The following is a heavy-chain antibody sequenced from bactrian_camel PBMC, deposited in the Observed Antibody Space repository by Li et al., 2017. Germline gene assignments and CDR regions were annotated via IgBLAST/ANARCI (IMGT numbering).Heavy chain of an antibody. D-gene: IGHD1*01. CDR1: GITDRRW. Sequence: QVQLVESGGDLVQPGGSLRLSCLASGITDRRWMTWFRQSPGKEREGLATITIVNFTRYADSVKGRVTISRDNAKNTAYLQMNNLKPEDTGMYYCAANVLGGCRIDMLDEPDFGLWGQGTQVTVS. CDR2: ITIVNFT. V-gene: IGHV3S53*01. J-gene: IGHJ6*01. CDR3: AANVLGGCRIDMLDEPDFGL.